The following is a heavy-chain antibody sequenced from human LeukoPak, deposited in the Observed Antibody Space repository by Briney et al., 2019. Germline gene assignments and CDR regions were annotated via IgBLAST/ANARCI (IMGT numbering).Heavy chain of an antibody. CDR1: GGSISSSSYY. J-gene: IGHJ3*02. V-gene: IGHV4-39*01. D-gene: IGHD6-19*01. CDR3: ARGGYSSGWYSHSAFDI. CDR2: IYYSGST. Sequence: SETLSLTCTVSGGSISSSSYYWGWIRQPPGKGLEWIGSIYYSGSTYYNPSLKSRVTISVDTSKNQFSLKPSSVTAADTAVYYCARGGYSSGWYSHSAFDIWGQGTMVTVSS.